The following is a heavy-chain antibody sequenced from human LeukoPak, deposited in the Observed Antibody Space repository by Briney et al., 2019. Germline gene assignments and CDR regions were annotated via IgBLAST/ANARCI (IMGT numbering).Heavy chain of an antibody. CDR3: AKATGTLGN. Sequence: GGSLRLSCAASGFTFSSYAMSWVRQAPGKGLEWVSTISNSDNKPYYADSVTGRFSISRDNSKNTLHLQMNSLTAEDTDMYYCAKATGTLGNWGQGTLVTVSS. V-gene: IGHV3-23*01. CDR1: GFTFSSYA. CDR2: ISNSDNKP. J-gene: IGHJ4*02. D-gene: IGHD1-1*01.